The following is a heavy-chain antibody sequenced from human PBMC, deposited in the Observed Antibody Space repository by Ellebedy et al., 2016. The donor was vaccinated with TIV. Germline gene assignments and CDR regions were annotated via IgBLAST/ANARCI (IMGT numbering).Heavy chain of an antibody. CDR1: GYTFTSYG. CDR3: ARVGEFQWIQLWLPRPYFDY. V-gene: IGHV1-18*04. Sequence: ASVKVSXXASGYTFTSYGISWVRQAPGQGLEWMGWISAYNGNTNYAQKLQGRVTMTTDTSTSTAYMELRSLRSDDTAVYYCARVGEFQWIQLWLPRPYFDYWGQGTLVTVSS. CDR2: ISAYNGNT. J-gene: IGHJ4*02. D-gene: IGHD5-18*01.